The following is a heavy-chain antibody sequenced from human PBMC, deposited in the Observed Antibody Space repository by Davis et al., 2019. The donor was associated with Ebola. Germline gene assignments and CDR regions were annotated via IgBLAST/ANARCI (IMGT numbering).Heavy chain of an antibody. D-gene: IGHD3-10*01. CDR2: ITSGSTFI. CDR3: VRSRGY. J-gene: IGHJ4*02. Sequence: GESLKISCAASGFTFTDYYMGWIRQAPGKGLEWVSSITSGSTFIYYADSVKGRFTISRDDAKNSLYLQMNSLTAGDTAVYYCVRSRGYWGQGTLVTVSS. V-gene: IGHV3-11*06. CDR1: GFTFTDYY.